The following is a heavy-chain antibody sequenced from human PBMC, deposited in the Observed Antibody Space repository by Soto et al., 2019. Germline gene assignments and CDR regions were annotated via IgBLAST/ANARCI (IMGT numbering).Heavy chain of an antibody. Sequence: GESLKISCKGSGYSFAGYWITWVRQKPGKGLEWMGRIDPSDSQTCYNPSFRGHVTISVTKSITTVFLQWSSLRASDTAMYYCARQIYDSDTGPNFQYYFDSWGQGTPVTVSS. CDR3: ARQIYDSDTGPNFQYYFDS. D-gene: IGHD3-22*01. CDR2: IDPSDSQT. J-gene: IGHJ4*02. V-gene: IGHV5-10-1*01. CDR1: GYSFAGYW.